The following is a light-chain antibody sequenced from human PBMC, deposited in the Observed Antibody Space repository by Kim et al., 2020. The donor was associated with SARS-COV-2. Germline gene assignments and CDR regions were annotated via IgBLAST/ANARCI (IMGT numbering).Light chain of an antibody. CDR1: QSVSSSY. Sequence: EIVLTQSPGTLSLSPGERATLSCRASQSVSSSYLASYQQKPGQAPRLLIYGASSRATGIPDRFSGSGSGTDFTLTISRLEPEDFAVYYCQQYGSSPQTFGQGTKVDIK. CDR3: QQYGSSPQT. CDR2: GAS. V-gene: IGKV3-20*01. J-gene: IGKJ1*01.